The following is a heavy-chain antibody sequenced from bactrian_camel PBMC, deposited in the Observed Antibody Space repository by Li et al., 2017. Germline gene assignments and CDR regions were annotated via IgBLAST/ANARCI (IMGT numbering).Heavy chain of an antibody. CDR2: IDFGGTST. CDR3: AAARRRSSRRFGILSTYNYDD. V-gene: IGHV3S40*01. CDR1: TVRC. J-gene: IGHJ4*01. D-gene: IGHD6*01. Sequence: VQLVESGGDSVQVGGALRLSCVGPTVRCMGWFRQVPGQEREGLAAIDFGGTSTYYADSVKGRFTISQDNAKNTVYLQMNRLKPEDTAMYYCAAARRRSSRRFGILSTYNYDDWGQGTQVTVS.